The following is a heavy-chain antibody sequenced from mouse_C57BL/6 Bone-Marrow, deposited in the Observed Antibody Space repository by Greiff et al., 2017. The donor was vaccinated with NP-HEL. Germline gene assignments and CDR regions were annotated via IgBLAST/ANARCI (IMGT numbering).Heavy chain of an antibody. J-gene: IGHJ4*01. D-gene: IGHD1-1*01. CDR3: ARHEGGYGSSYYYYAMDY. V-gene: IGHV1-62-2*01. CDR1: GYTFTEYT. CDR2: FYPGSGSI. Sequence: QVQLQQSGAELVKPGASVKLSCKASGYTFTEYTIHWVKQRSGQGLEWIGWFYPGSGSIKYNEKFKDKATLTADKSSSTVYMELSRLTSEDSAFYFCARHEGGYGSSYYYYAMDYWGQGTSVTVSA.